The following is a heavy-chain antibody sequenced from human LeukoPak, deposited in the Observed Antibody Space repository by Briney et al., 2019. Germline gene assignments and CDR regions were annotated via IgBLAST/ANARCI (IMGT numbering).Heavy chain of an antibody. J-gene: IGHJ3*02. CDR2: IFYSGNT. V-gene: IGHV4-59*01. CDR3: AREEVPHGFDI. Sequence: SETLSLTCTVSGYSITTYYWSWIRQPPGKGLEWIGYIFYSGNTDYNPSLKSRVTISVDTSKNQFSLRLDSVTAADTAVYYCAREEVPHGFDIWGQGTMVTVSS. CDR1: GYSITTYY.